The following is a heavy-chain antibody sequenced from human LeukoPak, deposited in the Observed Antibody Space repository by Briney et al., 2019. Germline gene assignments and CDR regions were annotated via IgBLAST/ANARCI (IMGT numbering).Heavy chain of an antibody. D-gene: IGHD3-22*01. CDR1: GGTFSSYA. J-gene: IGHJ3*02. Sequence: ASVKVSCKASGGTFSSYAISWVRQAPGRGLEWMGGIIPIFGTANYAQKFQGRVTITADESTSTAYMELSSLRSEDTAVYYCARGGRITMIVVAANSYDAFDIWGQGTMVTVSS. V-gene: IGHV1-69*13. CDR2: IIPIFGTA. CDR3: ARGGRITMIVVAANSYDAFDI.